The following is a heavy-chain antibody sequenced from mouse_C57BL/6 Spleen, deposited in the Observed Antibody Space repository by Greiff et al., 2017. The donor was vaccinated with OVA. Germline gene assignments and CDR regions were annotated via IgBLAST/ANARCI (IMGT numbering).Heavy chain of an antibody. V-gene: IGHV1-50*01. CDR2: IDPSDSSP. CDR1: GYTFTSYW. CDR3: ARGFDY. J-gene: IGHJ2*01. Sequence: QVQLQQPGAELVKPGASVKLSCKASGYTFTSYWMQWVKQRPGQGLEWIGEIDPSDSSPNYNQKFKGKATLTVDTSSSTAYMQLSSLTSEDSAVYYCARGFDYWGQGTTLTVSS.